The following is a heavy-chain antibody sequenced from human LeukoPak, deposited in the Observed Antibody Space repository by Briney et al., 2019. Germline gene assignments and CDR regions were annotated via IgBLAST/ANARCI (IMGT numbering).Heavy chain of an antibody. CDR2: IYYSGST. J-gene: IGHJ3*02. CDR3: ARERGFAFDI. V-gene: IGHV4-59*01. Sequence: SVTLSHTCTVSGGSISSYYWSWIRQPPGKGLEWVGYIYYSGSTNYNPSLKSRVTISLDTSKNQFSLKLSSVTAADTAVYYCARERGFAFDIWGQGTMVTVSS. D-gene: IGHD3-22*01. CDR1: GGSISSYY.